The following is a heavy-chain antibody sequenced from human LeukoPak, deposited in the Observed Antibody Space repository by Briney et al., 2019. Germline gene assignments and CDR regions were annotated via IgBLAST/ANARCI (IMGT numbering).Heavy chain of an antibody. CDR1: GFTFSSYE. CDR2: ISSSGCTI. J-gene: IGHJ4*02. CDR3: ARADSSGWGSLDY. Sequence: GGSLRLSCAASGFTFSSYEMNWVRQAPGKGLEWVSYISSSGCTIYYADSVKGRFTISRDNAKNSLYLQMNSLRAEDTAVYYCARADSSGWGSLDYWGQGTLVTVSS. V-gene: IGHV3-48*03. D-gene: IGHD6-19*01.